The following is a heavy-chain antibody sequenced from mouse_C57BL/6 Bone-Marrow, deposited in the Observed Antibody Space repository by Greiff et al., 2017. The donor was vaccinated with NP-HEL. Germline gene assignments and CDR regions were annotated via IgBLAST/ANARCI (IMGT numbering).Heavy chain of an antibody. CDR2: IWSGGST. CDR1: GFSLTSYG. J-gene: IGHJ4*01. D-gene: IGHD2-4*01. Sequence: QVQLKQSGPGLVQPSQSLSITCTVSGFSLTSYGVHWVRQPPGKGLEWLGVIWSGGSTDYNAAFISRLSISKDNSKSQVFFKMNSLQADDTAIYYCAKSDYDGYYAMDYWGQGTSVTVSS. CDR3: AKSDYDGYYAMDY. V-gene: IGHV2-4*01.